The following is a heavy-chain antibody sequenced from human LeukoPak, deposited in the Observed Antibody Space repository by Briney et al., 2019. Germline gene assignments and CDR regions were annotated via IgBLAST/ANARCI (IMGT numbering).Heavy chain of an antibody. CDR2: ISYNGINK. CDR3: ARSAAAGRIVATFAY. V-gene: IGHV3-30*04. J-gene: IGHJ4*02. Sequence: GSLRLSCAASGFTFSNYAMHWVRQAPGKGLAWVAIISYNGINKYYADSVKGRFTISQDNSKNTLYLHMNSLRAEDTAVYYCARSAAAGRIVATFAYWGQGTLVTVPS. D-gene: IGHD5-12*01. CDR1: GFTFSNYA.